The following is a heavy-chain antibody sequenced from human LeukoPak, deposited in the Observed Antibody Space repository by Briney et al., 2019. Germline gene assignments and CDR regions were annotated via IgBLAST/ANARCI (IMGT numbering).Heavy chain of an antibody. CDR1: GFTFSSYG. Sequence: PGGSLRLSCAASGFTFSSYGMHWVRQAPGKGLEWVAFIRYDGSNKYYADSVKGRFTISRDNSKNTLYLQMNSLRAEDTAVYYCAKLSCTNGVCYTNYYYYMDVWGKGPTVTVSS. CDR3: AKLSCTNGVCYTNYYYYMDV. D-gene: IGHD2-8*01. CDR2: IRYDGSNK. J-gene: IGHJ6*03. V-gene: IGHV3-30*02.